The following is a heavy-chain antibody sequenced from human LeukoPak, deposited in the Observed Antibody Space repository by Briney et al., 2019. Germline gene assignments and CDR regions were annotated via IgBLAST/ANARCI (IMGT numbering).Heavy chain of an antibody. V-gene: IGHV4-4*07. CDR3: ARDYSYPDY. D-gene: IGHD5-18*01. Sequence: SETLSLTCSVSGASISAYHWSWIRQPAGKGLEWIGRIYSSGRTNYIPSLKSRLTMSVDTSKNQFSLKLNSVTAADTAVSYCARDYSYPDYWGQGTLVTVSS. CDR1: GASISAYH. CDR2: IYSSGRT. J-gene: IGHJ4*02.